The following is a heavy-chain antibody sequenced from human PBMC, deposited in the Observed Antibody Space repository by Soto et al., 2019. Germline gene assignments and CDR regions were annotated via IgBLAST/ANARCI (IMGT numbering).Heavy chain of an antibody. CDR2: IYSGGTT. CDR3: ERARSFPAANFYGMDV. V-gene: IGHV3-53*04. D-gene: IGHD2-2*01. J-gene: IGHJ6*02. CDR1: GFTVSSNY. Sequence: EVQLVESGGGLVQPGGSLRLSCAASGFTVSSNYMSWVRQAPGKGLEWVSVIYSGGTTYYADSVKGRFTISRHNSKNTLCLQMNSLRDEDTAVYYCERARSFPAANFYGMDVWGQGTTVTVSS.